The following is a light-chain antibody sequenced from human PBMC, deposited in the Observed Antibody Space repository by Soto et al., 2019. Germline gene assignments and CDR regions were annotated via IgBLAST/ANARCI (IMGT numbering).Light chain of an antibody. V-gene: IGKV3D-20*02. Sequence: EIVLTQSPGTLSLSPGERATLSCRASQSFRSSYLAWYQQRPGQAPRLLIYDVSNRASGIPARFSGSGSETDFTLTISSLEPEDFAVYYCQQRSDWPLTFGQGTRLEIK. J-gene: IGKJ5*01. CDR1: QSFRSSY. CDR2: DVS. CDR3: QQRSDWPLT.